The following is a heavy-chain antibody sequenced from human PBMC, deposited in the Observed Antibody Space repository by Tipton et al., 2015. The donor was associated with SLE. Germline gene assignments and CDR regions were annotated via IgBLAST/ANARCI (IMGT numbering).Heavy chain of an antibody. D-gene: IGHD5-12*01. V-gene: IGHV4-34*01. CDR3: ARGENVVATIPLDF. CDR2: VNHSGFT. CDR1: GGSFSGYY. Sequence: GLVKPSETLSLTCAVYGGSFSGYYWTWIRQPPGKGLEWIGEVNHSGFTNSNPSLEGRVTISVDKTKNQFSLNLSSVTAADTAVYYCARGENVVATIPLDFWGQGTLVTVSS. J-gene: IGHJ4*02.